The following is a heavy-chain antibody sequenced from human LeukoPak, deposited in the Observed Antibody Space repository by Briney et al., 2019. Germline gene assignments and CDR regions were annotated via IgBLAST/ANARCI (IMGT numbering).Heavy chain of an antibody. CDR2: IYYSGST. Sequence: SETLSLTCTVSGGSISSSSYYWGWIRQPPGKGLEWIGSIYYSGSTYYNPSLKSRVTISVDTSKNQFSLKLSSVTAADTAVYYRARLSGHDSSGYYPRSYYMDVWGKGTTVTVS. J-gene: IGHJ6*03. D-gene: IGHD3-22*01. CDR1: GGSISSSSYY. CDR3: ARLSGHDSSGYYPRSYYMDV. V-gene: IGHV4-39*01.